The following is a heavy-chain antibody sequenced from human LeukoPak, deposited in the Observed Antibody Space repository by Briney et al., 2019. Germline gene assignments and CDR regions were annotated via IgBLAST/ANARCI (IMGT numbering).Heavy chain of an antibody. CDR3: ARVLEPYYYDSSGSSEEDAFDI. J-gene: IGHJ3*02. D-gene: IGHD3-22*01. CDR2: IYHSGST. CDR1: GGSISSSNW. Sequence: SGTVSLTCAVSGGSISSSNWWSWVRQPPGKGLEWIGEIYHSGSTNYNPSLKSRVTISVDKSKNQFSLKLSSVTAADTAVYYCARVLEPYYYDSSGSSEEDAFDIWGQGTMVTVSS. V-gene: IGHV4-4*02.